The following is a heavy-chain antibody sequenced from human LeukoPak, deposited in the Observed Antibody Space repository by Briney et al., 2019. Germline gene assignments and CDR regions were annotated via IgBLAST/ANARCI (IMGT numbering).Heavy chain of an antibody. D-gene: IGHD5-12*01. Sequence: ASVKVFCKASGYTFTDYYIHWVRQAPGQGLEWMGWINPNSGGTKYAQKFQGRVTMTTDTSISTAYMEMSRLTSDDTAVYYCARDAHNGYEFHDWFDPWGQGALVTVSS. CDR1: GYTFTDYY. CDR2: INPNSGGT. CDR3: ARDAHNGYEFHDWFDP. V-gene: IGHV1-2*02. J-gene: IGHJ5*02.